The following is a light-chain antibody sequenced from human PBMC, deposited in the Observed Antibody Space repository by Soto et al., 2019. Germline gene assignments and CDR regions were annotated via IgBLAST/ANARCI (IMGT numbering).Light chain of an antibody. V-gene: IGKV2-24*01. Sequence: DIVMTQTPLSSPVTLGQPASISCRSSQSLVHRDGNTYLSWLHQRPGQPPRLLIYNISNRFSGVPDRFSGSGAGTDFTLKISRVEAEDVGVYYCMQVTQLGTFGQGTKVEIK. CDR1: QSLVHRDGNTY. CDR2: NIS. J-gene: IGKJ1*01. CDR3: MQVTQLGT.